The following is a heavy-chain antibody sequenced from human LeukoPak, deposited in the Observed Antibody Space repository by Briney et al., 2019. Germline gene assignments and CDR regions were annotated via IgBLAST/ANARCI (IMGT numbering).Heavy chain of an antibody. CDR1: GGSFSGYY. J-gene: IGHJ5*02. V-gene: IGHV4-34*01. D-gene: IGHD6-13*01. CDR3: ARGHLAAAGTGWFDP. CDR2: INHSGST. Sequence: SETLSLTCAVYGGSFSGYYWSWIRQPPGKGLEWIGEINHSGSTNYNPSLKSRVTISVDTSKNQFSLKLSSVTAADTAVYYCARGHLAAAGTGWFDPWGQGTLVTVSS.